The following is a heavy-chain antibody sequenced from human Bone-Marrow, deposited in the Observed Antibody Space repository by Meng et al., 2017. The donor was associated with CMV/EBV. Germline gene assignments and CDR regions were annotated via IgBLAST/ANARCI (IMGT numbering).Heavy chain of an antibody. D-gene: IGHD4-11*01. CDR1: GGSIRSSY. Sequence: VHLQEPGPGLVEPSETLSLTCTVPGGSIRSSYWSWIRQPAGKGLEWIGRIYTSGSTNYNPSLKSRVTMSVDTSKIQFSLKLSSVTAADTAVYFCARDVSSVTWFDPWGQGTLVTVSS. CDR2: IYTSGST. J-gene: IGHJ5*02. CDR3: ARDVSSVTWFDP. V-gene: IGHV4-4*07.